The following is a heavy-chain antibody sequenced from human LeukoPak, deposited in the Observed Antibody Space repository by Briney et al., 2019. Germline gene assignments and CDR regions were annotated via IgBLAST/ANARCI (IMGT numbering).Heavy chain of an antibody. CDR1: GFTFSTND. CDR3: AKDLSYSGSYSSAFDI. Sequence: PGGSLRLSCAASGFTFSTNDMSWVRQPPGKGLEWVSAIGVIGGSTYYADSVKGRFTSSRDNSKNTLYLQMNSLRAEDTAVYYCAKDLSYSGSYSSAFDIWGQGTMVTVSS. D-gene: IGHD1-26*01. CDR2: IGVIGGST. V-gene: IGHV3-23*01. J-gene: IGHJ3*02.